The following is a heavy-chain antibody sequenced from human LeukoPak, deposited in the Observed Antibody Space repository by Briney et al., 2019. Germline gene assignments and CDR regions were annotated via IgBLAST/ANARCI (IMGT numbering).Heavy chain of an antibody. CDR3: ARVRPGGTVAGSPRGWFDP. D-gene: IGHD6-19*01. J-gene: IGHJ5*02. Sequence: ASVKVSCKASGYTFTKYGVYWVRQAPGQGLEWMGWMNPNSGGTNYAQKFQGRVTMTRDTSISTAYMELSRLRSDDTAVYYCARVRPGGTVAGSPRGWFDPWGQGTLVTVSS. CDR1: GYTFTKYG. CDR2: MNPNSGGT. V-gene: IGHV1-2*02.